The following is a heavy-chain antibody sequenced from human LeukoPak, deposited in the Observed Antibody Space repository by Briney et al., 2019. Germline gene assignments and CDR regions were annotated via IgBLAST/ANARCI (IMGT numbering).Heavy chain of an antibody. Sequence: GASVKVSCKASGYTFTSYYMHWVRQAPGQGLEWMGIINPSGGSTSYAQKFQGRVTMTRDTSTSTVYMELSSLRSEDTAVYYCARSSYYGSGIKRAFDIWGQGTMVTVSS. CDR2: INPSGGST. CDR1: GYTFTSYY. J-gene: IGHJ3*02. V-gene: IGHV1-46*01. CDR3: ARSSYYGSGIKRAFDI. D-gene: IGHD3-10*01.